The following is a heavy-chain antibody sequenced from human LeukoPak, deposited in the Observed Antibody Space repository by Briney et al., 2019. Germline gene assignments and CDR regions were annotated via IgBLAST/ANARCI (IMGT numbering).Heavy chain of an antibody. CDR1: GFTFDDYA. J-gene: IGHJ4*02. V-gene: IGHV3-9*01. D-gene: IGHD3-10*01. CDR3: AKGPMVRGVPYYFDY. Sequence: PGRSLRLSCAASGFTFDDYAMHWVRQAPGKGLEWVSGISWNSGSIGYADSVKGRFTISRDNAKNSLYLQMNSLRAEDTALYYCAKGPMVRGVPYYFDYWGQGALVTVSS. CDR2: ISWNSGSI.